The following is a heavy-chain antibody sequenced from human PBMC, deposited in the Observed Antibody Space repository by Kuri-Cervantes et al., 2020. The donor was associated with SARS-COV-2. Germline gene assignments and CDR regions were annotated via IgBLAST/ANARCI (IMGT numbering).Heavy chain of an antibody. Sequence: ASVKVSCKASGYTFTSYYMHWVRQAPGQGLEWMGIINPSGGSTNYAQKLQGRVTMTTDTSTSTAYMELRSLRSDDTAVYYCARDQGDYGDYSAFDYWGQGTLVTVSS. CDR3: ARDQGDYGDYSAFDY. J-gene: IGHJ4*02. V-gene: IGHV1-46*01. D-gene: IGHD4-17*01. CDR1: GYTFTSYY. CDR2: INPSGGST.